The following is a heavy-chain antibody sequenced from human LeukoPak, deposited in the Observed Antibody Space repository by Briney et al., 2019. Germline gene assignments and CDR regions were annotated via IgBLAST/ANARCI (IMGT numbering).Heavy chain of an antibody. J-gene: IGHJ6*03. V-gene: IGHV3-74*01. D-gene: IGHD3-3*01. CDR3: ARDLEYYDFWSGYLQHMDV. Sequence: GGSLRLSCAASGFTFSSYWMRWVRQAPGKGLVWVSRINSDGSSTSYADSVKGRFTISRDNAKNTLYLQMNSLRAEDTAVYYCARDLEYYDFWSGYLQHMDVWGKGTTVTVSS. CDR1: GFTFSSYW. CDR2: INSDGSST.